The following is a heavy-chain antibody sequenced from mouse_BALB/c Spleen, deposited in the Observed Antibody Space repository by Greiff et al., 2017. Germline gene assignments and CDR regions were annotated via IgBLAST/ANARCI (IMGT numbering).Heavy chain of an antibody. CDR2: ISSGSSTI. V-gene: IGHV5-17*02. D-gene: IGHD2-1*01. CDR3: ARAYGTLLKSWYFDV. J-gene: IGHJ1*01. Sequence: EVQLVESGGGLVQPGGSRKLSCAASGFTFSSFGMHWVRQAPEKGLEGVAYISSGSSTIYYADTVKGRFTISRDNPKNTLFLQMTSLRSEDTAMYYCARAYGTLLKSWYFDVWGAGTTVTVSS. CDR1: GFTFSSFG.